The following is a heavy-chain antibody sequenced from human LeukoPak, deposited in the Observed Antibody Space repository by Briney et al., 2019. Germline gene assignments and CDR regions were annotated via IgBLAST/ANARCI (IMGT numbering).Heavy chain of an antibody. J-gene: IGHJ6*03. CDR1: GYSFTSYW. Sequence: GESLKISCKGSGYSFTSYWIGWVRQMPGKGLEWMGIIYPGDSDTRYSPSFQGQVTISADKSISTAYLQWSSLKASDTAMYYCARHNIRSTVTSRTPNYYYYYMDVWGKGTTVTISS. CDR3: ARHNIRSTVTSRTPNYYYYYMDV. D-gene: IGHD4-17*01. CDR2: IYPGDSDT. V-gene: IGHV5-51*01.